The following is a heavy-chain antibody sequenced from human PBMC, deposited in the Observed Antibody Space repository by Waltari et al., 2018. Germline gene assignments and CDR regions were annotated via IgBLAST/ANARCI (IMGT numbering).Heavy chain of an antibody. D-gene: IGHD3-22*01. CDR2: INTDSGNP. CDR3: ARDFESRGYDI. V-gene: IGHV7-4-1*02. CDR1: GYTFTTYG. Sequence: QVQLVQSGSELKKPGASVKVSCQASGYTFTTYGITWVRQAPGQGLEWLGWINTDSGNPTYAQGFTGRLVFSLDTSVNTAFLQISSLKAEDSAIYYCARDFESRGYDIWGQGTMVTVSS. J-gene: IGHJ3*02.